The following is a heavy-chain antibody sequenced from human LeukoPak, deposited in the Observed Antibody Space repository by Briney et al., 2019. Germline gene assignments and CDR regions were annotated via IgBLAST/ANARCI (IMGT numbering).Heavy chain of an antibody. CDR2: IYYSGST. CDR3: TRGRKYTSGYRVTESGSGYSDY. V-gene: IGHV4-59*01. J-gene: IGHJ4*02. CDR1: GGSISSYY. Sequence: SETLSLTCTVSGGSISSYYWSWIRQPPGKGLEWIGYIYYSGSTNYNPSLKSRVTISVDRSKNQFSLKLSSVTAADTAVYYCTRGRKYTSGYRVTESGSGYSDYWGQGTLVTVSS. D-gene: IGHD5-18*01.